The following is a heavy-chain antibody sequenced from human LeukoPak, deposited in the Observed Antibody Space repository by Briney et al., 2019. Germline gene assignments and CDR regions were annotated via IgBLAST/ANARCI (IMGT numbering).Heavy chain of an antibody. V-gene: IGHV1-69*08. CDR3: VRSGYDYDWFDP. D-gene: IGHD5-12*01. CDR2: IIAILDTA. J-gene: IGHJ5*02. CDR1: GGSFGDYS. Sequence: SVKVSCEASGGSFGDYSISWVRQAPGQGLEWMGRIIAILDTAHYAQKFQGRFTITADKSTTTVYMELSSLRSDDTAVYYCVRSGYDYDWFDPWGQGTLVTVSS.